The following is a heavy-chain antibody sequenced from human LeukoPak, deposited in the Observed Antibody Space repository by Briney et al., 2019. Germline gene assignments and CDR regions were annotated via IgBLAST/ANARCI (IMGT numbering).Heavy chain of an antibody. CDR1: GYTFTSYG. V-gene: IGHV1-18*01. CDR2: ITAYNDNT. J-gene: IGHJ4*02. CDR3: ARALLWFGEPSHIGY. Sequence: ASVKVSCKASGYTFTSYGISWVRQAPGQGLEWMGWITAYNDNTNYVQKLQGRVTMTTDTSTSTTYMELRSLRSDDTAVYYCARALLWFGEPSHIGYWGQGTLVTASS. D-gene: IGHD3-10*01.